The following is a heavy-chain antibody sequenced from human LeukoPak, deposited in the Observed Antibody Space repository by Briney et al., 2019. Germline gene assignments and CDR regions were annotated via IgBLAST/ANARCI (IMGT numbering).Heavy chain of an antibody. CDR1: GGSISRSSYY. D-gene: IGHD1-26*01. CDR2: IYYSGST. J-gene: IGHJ3*02. V-gene: IGHV4-39*07. Sequence: SETLSFTCTVSGGSISRSSYYWGWIRQPPGKGLEWIGSIYYSGSTYYNPSLKSRVTISVDTSKNQFSLKLSSVTAADTAVYYCARLNWELNDAFDIWGQGTMVTVSS. CDR3: ARLNWELNDAFDI.